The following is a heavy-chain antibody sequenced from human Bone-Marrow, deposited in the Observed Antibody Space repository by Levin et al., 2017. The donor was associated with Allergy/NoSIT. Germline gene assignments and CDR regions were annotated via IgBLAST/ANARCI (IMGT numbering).Heavy chain of an antibody. CDR3: TRNMGV. Sequence: GGSLRLSCVASGFSISDHWMIWVRQAPGKGLEWVANIKADGSEKLYVDSVKGRFTISSDNAKNSLYLQMNSLRVEDTALYYCTRNMGVWGQGTMVTVSS. J-gene: IGHJ6*02. CDR2: IKADGSEK. V-gene: IGHV3-7*01. CDR1: GFSISDHW.